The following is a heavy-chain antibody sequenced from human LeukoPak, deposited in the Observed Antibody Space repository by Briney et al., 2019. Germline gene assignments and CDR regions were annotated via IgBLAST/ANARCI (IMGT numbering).Heavy chain of an antibody. CDR3: AKGRSRFDSTWYYFDF. V-gene: IGHV3-30*18. J-gene: IGHJ4*02. D-gene: IGHD6-13*01. CDR1: GFTFSSYA. CDR2: ISYDGRRK. Sequence: PGGSLRLSCGASGFTFSSYAMHWVRQAPDEGLEGVAAISYDGRRKYYADSVEGRFTTTRDNSQKTMSLHMSSLTANDTAVFFCAKGRSRFDSTWYYFDFWGQGTRVTVSS.